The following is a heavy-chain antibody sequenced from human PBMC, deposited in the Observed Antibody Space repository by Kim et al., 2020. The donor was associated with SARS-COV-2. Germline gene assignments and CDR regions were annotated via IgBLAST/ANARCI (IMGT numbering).Heavy chain of an antibody. D-gene: IGHD2-15*01. CDR3: ARDRRYSLDY. J-gene: IGHJ4*02. Sequence: GGSLRLSCAASGFTFPSNWMSWVRQAPGKGLEWVAKIKEDGTERYYVSSVAGRFTISRDNAKNSLYLQMNSLRAEDPGVYYCARDRRYSLDYWGQVTLVTASS. CDR1: GFTFPSNW. V-gene: IGHV3-7*01. CDR2: IKEDGTER.